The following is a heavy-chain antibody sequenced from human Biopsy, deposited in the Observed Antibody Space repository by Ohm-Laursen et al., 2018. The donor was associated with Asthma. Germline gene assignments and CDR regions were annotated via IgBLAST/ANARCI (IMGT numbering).Heavy chain of an antibody. J-gene: IGHJ4*02. Sequence: SLRLSCAASGFTFSSYAMSWVRQAPGKGLEWVSAISGSCGSTYYADSVKGRFTISRDNSKNTLYLQMNSLRAEDTAVYYCARDLHPTNHLGELSEGFDYWGQGTLVTVSS. CDR1: GFTFSSYA. CDR3: ARDLHPTNHLGELSEGFDY. V-gene: IGHV3-23*01. D-gene: IGHD3-16*02. CDR2: ISGSCGST.